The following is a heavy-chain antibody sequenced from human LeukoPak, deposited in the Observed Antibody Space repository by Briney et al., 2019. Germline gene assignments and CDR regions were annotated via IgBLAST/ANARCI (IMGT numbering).Heavy chain of an antibody. CDR2: IIPIFGTA. CDR1: GGTFSSYA. J-gene: IGHJ5*02. D-gene: IGHD2-15*01. CDR3: ARVVVVAATPGAVFWFDP. V-gene: IGHV1-69*13. Sequence: SVKVSCKASGGTFSSYAISWVRQAPGQGLEWMGGIIPIFGTANYAQKFQGRVTITADESTSTAYMELSSLRSEDTAVYYCARVVVVAATPGAVFWFDPWGQGTLVTVSS.